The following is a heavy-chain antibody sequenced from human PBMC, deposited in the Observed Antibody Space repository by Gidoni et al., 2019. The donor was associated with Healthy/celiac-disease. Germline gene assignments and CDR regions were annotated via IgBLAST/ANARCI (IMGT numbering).Heavy chain of an antibody. D-gene: IGHD2-2*01. CDR3: AREQNIVVVPAAPTYNWFDP. J-gene: IGHJ5*02. CDR1: GGTFSSYA. Sequence: KSSGGTFSSYAISWVRQAPGQGLEWMGGIIPIFGTANYAQKFQGRVTITADESTSTASMELSSLRSEDTAVYYCAREQNIVVVPAAPTYNWFDPWGQGTLVTVSS. V-gene: IGHV1-69*01. CDR2: IIPIFGTA.